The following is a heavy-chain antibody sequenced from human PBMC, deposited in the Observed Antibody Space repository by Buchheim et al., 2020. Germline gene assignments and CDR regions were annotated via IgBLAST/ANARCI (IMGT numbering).Heavy chain of an antibody. V-gene: IGHV3-23*01. J-gene: IGHJ4*02. CDR3: AKDHGATSGYPPYYFDY. Sequence: EVQLLESGGGLVQPGGSLRLSCAASGFTFSSYAMSWVRQAPGKGLEWVSAISGSGGSTYYADSVKGRFTISRDNSKKTLYVQMNSLRAEDTAVYYCAKDHGATSGYPPYYFDYWGQGTL. D-gene: IGHD3-3*01. CDR1: GFTFSSYA. CDR2: ISGSGGST.